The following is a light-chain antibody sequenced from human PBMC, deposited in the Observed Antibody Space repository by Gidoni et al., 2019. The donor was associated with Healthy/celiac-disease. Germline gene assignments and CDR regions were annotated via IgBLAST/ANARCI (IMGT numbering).Light chain of an antibody. V-gene: IGLV2-14*03. J-gene: IGLJ3*02. CDR1: SSDVGGYNY. CDR2: DVS. CDR3: SSYTSSSTHWV. Sequence: GTSSDVGGYNYVSWYQQHPGKAPKLMIYDVSNRPSGVSNRFSGSKSGNAASLTISGLQAEDEADYYCSSYTSSSTHWVFGGGTKLTVL.